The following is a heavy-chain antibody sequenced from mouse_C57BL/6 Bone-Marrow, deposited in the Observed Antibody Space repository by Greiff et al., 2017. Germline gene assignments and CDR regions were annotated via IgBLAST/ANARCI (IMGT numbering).Heavy chain of an antibody. CDR1: GFNIKDDY. CDR2: LDPENGDT. Sequence: EVKLMESGAELVRPGASVKLSCTASGFNIKDDYMHWVKQRPEQGLEWIGWLDPENGDTEYASKFQGKATITADTSSNTAYLQLSSLTSEDTAVYYCTTKGYDGGWYFDVWGTGTTVTVSS. CDR3: TTKGYDGGWYFDV. J-gene: IGHJ1*03. D-gene: IGHD2-2*01. V-gene: IGHV14-4*01.